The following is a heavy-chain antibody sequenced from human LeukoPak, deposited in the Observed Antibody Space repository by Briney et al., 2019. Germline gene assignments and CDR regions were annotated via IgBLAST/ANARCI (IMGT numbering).Heavy chain of an antibody. CDR1: GFTFSNYE. CDR3: ARDRWGRLWLLYMDV. J-gene: IGHJ6*03. V-gene: IGHV3-48*03. D-gene: IGHD5-18*01. Sequence: GGSLRLSCAASGFTFSNYEMHWVRQAPGKGLEWGSYISSSGSDIYYADSVKGRFTISRDNAKNSLYLQMNSLRAEDTAVYYCARDRWGRLWLLYMDVWGKGTTVTVSS. CDR2: ISSSGSDI.